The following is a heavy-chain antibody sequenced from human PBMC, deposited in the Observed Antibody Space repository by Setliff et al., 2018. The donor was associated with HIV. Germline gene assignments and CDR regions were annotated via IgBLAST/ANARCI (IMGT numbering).Heavy chain of an antibody. Sequence: VKVSCKASGYTFISYAIHWVRQAPGQRLEWMGWINAGNGNTKYSQKFQGRATITRDTSANTAYMELSSLRSEDTAVYYCARDPSKAARPWGYSDYWGQGTLVTVSS. J-gene: IGHJ4*02. D-gene: IGHD6-6*01. CDR1: GYTFISYA. CDR2: INAGNGNT. CDR3: ARDPSKAARPWGYSDY. V-gene: IGHV1-3*01.